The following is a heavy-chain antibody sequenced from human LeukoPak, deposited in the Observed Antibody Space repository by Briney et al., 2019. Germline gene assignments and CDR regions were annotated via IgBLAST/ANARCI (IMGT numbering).Heavy chain of an antibody. V-gene: IGHV1-3*01. CDR3: ARLDTYGGYSDY. D-gene: IGHD3-16*01. Sequence: GASVKVSCKASGYTFTSYAMHWVRQAPGQRLEWMGWINAGNGNTKYSQKFQGRVTITRDTSASTAYMELSSLRSEDTAVYYCARLDTYGGYSDYWGQGTLVTVSS. J-gene: IGHJ4*02. CDR2: INAGNGNT. CDR1: GYTFTSYA.